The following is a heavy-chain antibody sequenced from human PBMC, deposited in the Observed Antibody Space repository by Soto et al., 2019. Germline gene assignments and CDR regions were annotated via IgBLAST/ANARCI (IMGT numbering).Heavy chain of an antibody. D-gene: IGHD6-13*01. CDR1: GASINDYY. Sequence: KTSETLSLTCTVSGASINDYYCSWIRQTPWKGLEWVGFMYYSETTKYNPSLKGRVNMSLDTSKNQVSLHLKSVTAADTAVYYCASANSSTWYKLEYNWFDPCGQRTLVAVCS. J-gene: IGHJ5*02. V-gene: IGHV4-59*01. CDR2: MYYSETT. CDR3: ASANSSTWYKLEYNWFDP.